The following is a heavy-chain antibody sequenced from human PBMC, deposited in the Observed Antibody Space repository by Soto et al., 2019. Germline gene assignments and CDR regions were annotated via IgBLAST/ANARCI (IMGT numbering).Heavy chain of an antibody. CDR2: IYYSGST. CDR3: ARGEMATISYFDY. CDR1: GGSISSGGYY. V-gene: IGHV4-31*03. J-gene: IGHJ4*02. D-gene: IGHD5-12*01. Sequence: SETLSLTCTVSGGSISSGGYYWSWIRQHPGKGLEWIGYIYYSGSTYYNPSLKSRVAISVDTSKNQFSLKLSSVTAADTAVYYCARGEMATISYFDYWGQGTLVTVSS.